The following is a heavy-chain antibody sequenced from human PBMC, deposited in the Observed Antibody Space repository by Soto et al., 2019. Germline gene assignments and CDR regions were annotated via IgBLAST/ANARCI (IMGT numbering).Heavy chain of an antibody. Sequence: QVQLVESGGGVVQPGRSLRLSCAASGFTFSSYGMQWVRQAPGKGLEWVAVISYDGSNKYYADSVKGRFTISRDNSKNTLYLQMNSLRAEDTAVYYCAKDRITMIVVVISGTGGMDVWGQGTTVTVSS. J-gene: IGHJ6*02. CDR1: GFTFSSYG. CDR3: AKDRITMIVVVISGTGGMDV. CDR2: ISYDGSNK. D-gene: IGHD3-22*01. V-gene: IGHV3-30*18.